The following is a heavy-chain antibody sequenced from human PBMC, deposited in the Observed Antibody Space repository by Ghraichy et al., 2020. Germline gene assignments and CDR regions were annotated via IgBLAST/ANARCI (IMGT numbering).Heavy chain of an antibody. V-gene: IGHV5-51*01. J-gene: IGHJ4*02. CDR1: GYSFPSSW. CDR2: IYPGDSDT. D-gene: IGHD1-26*01. Sequence: KVSCKGSGYSFPSSWIGWVRQFPGQGLEWMGIIYPGDSDTRYRPSFQGQVTISADKSISTAYLQWSSLKASDTAMYYCARGRELQDYWGQGTLVTVSS. CDR3: ARGRELQDY.